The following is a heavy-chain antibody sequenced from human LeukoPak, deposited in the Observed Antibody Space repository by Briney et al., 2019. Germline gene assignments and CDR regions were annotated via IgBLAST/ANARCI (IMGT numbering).Heavy chain of an antibody. D-gene: IGHD2-15*01. CDR3: ARGLSARRVVVAARGGMDV. CDR2: IYPSRNT. Sequence: PSETLSLTCTVSGGSISSDDYYWSWIRQPAGKGLEWIGRIYPSRNTNYNPSLRSRVTISIDTSKNQFSLKLSSVTAADTAVYYCARGLSARRVVVAARGGMDVWGKGATVTVSS. CDR1: GGSISSDDYY. J-gene: IGHJ6*04. V-gene: IGHV4-61*02.